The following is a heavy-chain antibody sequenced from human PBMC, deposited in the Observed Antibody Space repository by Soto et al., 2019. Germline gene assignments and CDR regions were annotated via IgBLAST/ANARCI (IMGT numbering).Heavy chain of an antibody. CDR3: ARARLRAVYAFDF. CDR1: GVSITSGAYY. J-gene: IGHJ3*01. V-gene: IGHV4-31*03. CDR2: IYYNGNT. Sequence: QVQLQESGPGLVKPSQTLSLTCTLSGVSITSGAYYWTWVRQHPGKGLEWMGYIYYNGNTYFSPSLKSRLTISIDTSKNQFSLKLISVTAADTAMYYCARARLRAVYAFDFWGQGTMVTVSS. D-gene: IGHD4-17*01.